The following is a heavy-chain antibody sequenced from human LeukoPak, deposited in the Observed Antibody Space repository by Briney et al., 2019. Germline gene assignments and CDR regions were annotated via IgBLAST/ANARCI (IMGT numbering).Heavy chain of an antibody. CDR1: GGTFSSYA. J-gene: IGHJ5*02. CDR2: IIPIFGTA. D-gene: IGHD2-2*01. Sequence: SVKVTCKASGGTFSSYAISWVRQAPGQGLEWMGGIIPIFGTANYAQKFQGRVTITTDESTSTAYMELSSLRSEDTAVYYCARTARFVVVLAARYNWFDPWGQGTLVTVSS. V-gene: IGHV1-69*05. CDR3: ARTARFVVVLAARYNWFDP.